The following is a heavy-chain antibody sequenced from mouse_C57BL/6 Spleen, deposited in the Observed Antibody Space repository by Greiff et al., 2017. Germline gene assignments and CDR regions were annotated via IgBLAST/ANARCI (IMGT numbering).Heavy chain of an antibody. Sequence: DVMLVESGGGLVQPGGSLTLSCAASGFTFSDYGMAWVRQAPRKGPEWVAFISNLAYSIYYADTVTGRFTISRENAKNTLYLEMSSLRSEDTAMYYCARRRYPGYFDVWGTGTTVTVSS. CDR3: ARRRYPGYFDV. CDR1: GFTFSDYG. V-gene: IGHV5-15*04. J-gene: IGHJ1*03. CDR2: ISNLAYSI. D-gene: IGHD1-1*01.